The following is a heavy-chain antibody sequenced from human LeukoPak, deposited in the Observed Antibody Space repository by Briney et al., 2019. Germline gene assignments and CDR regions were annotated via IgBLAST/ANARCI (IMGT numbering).Heavy chain of an antibody. CDR1: GGSFSGYY. V-gene: IGHV4-34*01. J-gene: IGHJ4*02. Sequence: SETLSLTCAVYGGSFSGYYWSWIRQPPGKGLEWIGEINHSGSTNYNPSLKSRVTISVDTSKNQFPLKLSSVTAADTAVYYCASHYYDSSGYYYFDYWGQGTLVTVSS. CDR2: INHSGST. D-gene: IGHD3-22*01. CDR3: ASHYYDSSGYYYFDY.